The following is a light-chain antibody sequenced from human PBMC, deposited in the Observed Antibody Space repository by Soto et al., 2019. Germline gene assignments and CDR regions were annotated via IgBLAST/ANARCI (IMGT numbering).Light chain of an antibody. V-gene: IGLV1-40*01. Sequence: QPVLTQPPSASATPGQRVSISCSGSRSNIGAGYDVHWYQLLPGRAPKLLIYGNTNRPSGVPDRFSGSKSATSASLAITGLQAEDEAIYYCQSYDNTLSGPIYVFGTGTKVTVL. J-gene: IGLJ1*01. CDR1: RSNIGAGYD. CDR3: QSYDNTLSGPIYV. CDR2: GNT.